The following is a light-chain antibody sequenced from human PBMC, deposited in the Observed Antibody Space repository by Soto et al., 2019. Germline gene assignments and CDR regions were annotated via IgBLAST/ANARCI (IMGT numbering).Light chain of an antibody. CDR1: QSVSSSY. V-gene: IGKV3-20*01. CDR3: QQYGSSILFT. J-gene: IGKJ3*01. CDR2: GAS. Sequence: EIVLTQSPGTLSLSPGERATLSCRASQSVSSSYLAWYQQKPGQAPRLLIYGASSRANGIPDRFSGSGSGTDFTLTISRLEPEDFAVYYCQQYGSSILFTFGPGTKVDIK.